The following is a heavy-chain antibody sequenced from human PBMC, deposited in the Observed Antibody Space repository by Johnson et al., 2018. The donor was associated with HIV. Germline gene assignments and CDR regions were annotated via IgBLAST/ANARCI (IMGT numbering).Heavy chain of an antibody. CDR2: ISFDGGAI. V-gene: IGHV3-30-3*01. J-gene: IGHJ3*02. CDR1: GFSFNDYA. D-gene: IGHD3-10*01. Sequence: QMQLVESGGGVVQPGRSLRLSCSASGFSFNDYAMHWVHQAPGKGLEWVAVISFDGGAIYYADSVEGRFTISRDNSRDTLSLQMNSLRVEDTALYYCARDRLLWFRELWPHDAFDIWGQGTMVTVSS. CDR3: ARDRLLWFRELWPHDAFDI.